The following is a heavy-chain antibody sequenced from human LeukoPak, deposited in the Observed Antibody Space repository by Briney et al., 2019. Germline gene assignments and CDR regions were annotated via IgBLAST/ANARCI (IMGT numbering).Heavy chain of an antibody. Sequence: SETLSLTCAVYGGSFSGYCWSWIRQPPGKGLEWIGEINHSGTTNYNPSLKSRVTISVDTSKNQFSLKLSSVTAADTAVYYCAREGSAVTNFDYWGQGTLVTVSS. J-gene: IGHJ4*02. CDR3: AREGSAVTNFDY. CDR2: INHSGTT. CDR1: GGSFSGYC. D-gene: IGHD3-10*01. V-gene: IGHV4-34*01.